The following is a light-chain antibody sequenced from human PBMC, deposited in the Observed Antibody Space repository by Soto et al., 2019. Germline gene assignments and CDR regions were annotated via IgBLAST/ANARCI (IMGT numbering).Light chain of an antibody. J-gene: IGKJ1*01. Sequence: IQMTQSPSSLSASVEDRLIITCRASQSIRNHLNWYQQKPGKAPKVLIFAASSLQSGVPSRFSGSRSGPDFTLTISSLQPEDFETDDCQQSYSSTPTFGQGTKVDI. CDR2: AAS. CDR3: QQSYSSTPT. CDR1: QSIRNH. V-gene: IGKV1-39*01.